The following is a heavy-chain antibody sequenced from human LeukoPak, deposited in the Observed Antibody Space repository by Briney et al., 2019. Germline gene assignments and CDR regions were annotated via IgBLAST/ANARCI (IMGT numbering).Heavy chain of an antibody. CDR2: IYSGGSI. D-gene: IGHD6-19*01. V-gene: IGHV3-53*01. J-gene: IGHJ6*02. Sequence: GGSLRLSCAASGFTVSRNYMSWVRQAPGMGLEWVSIIYSGGSIYYADSVKGRFIISRDSSKNTLYLQMNFLRAEDTAVYYCARDPGTYPRIAVAGHYGMDVWGQGTTVTVSS. CDR3: ARDPGTYPRIAVAGHYGMDV. CDR1: GFTVSRNY.